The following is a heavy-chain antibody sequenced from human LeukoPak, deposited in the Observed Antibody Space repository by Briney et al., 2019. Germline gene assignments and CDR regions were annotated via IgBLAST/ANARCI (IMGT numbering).Heavy chain of an antibody. CDR3: ARANLGRPVGHCSGGSCYSDSSWFDP. V-gene: IGHV1-69*04. Sequence: SVKVSFKASGGTFISYAISWVRQAPGQGLEWMGRIIPIFGIANYAQKFQGRVTITADKSTSTAYMELSSLRSEDTAVYYCARANLGRPVGHCSGGSCYSDSSWFDPWGQGTLVTVSS. D-gene: IGHD2-15*01. J-gene: IGHJ5*02. CDR1: GGTFISYA. CDR2: IIPIFGIA.